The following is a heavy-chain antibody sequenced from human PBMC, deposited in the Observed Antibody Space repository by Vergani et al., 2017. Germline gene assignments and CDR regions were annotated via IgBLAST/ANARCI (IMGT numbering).Heavy chain of an antibody. J-gene: IGHJ4*02. CDR3: AKDRQYRFPYDSSGYGSFDY. Sequence: EVQLLESGGGLVQPGGSLRLSCAASGFTLSSYAMSWVRQAPGKGLEWVSAISGSGGSTYYADSVKGLFTSSRDNSKNTLYLQMNSLRAEDTAVYYCAKDRQYRFPYDSSGYGSFDYWGQGTLVTVSS. CDR1: GFTLSSYA. D-gene: IGHD3-22*01. CDR2: ISGSGGST. V-gene: IGHV3-23*01.